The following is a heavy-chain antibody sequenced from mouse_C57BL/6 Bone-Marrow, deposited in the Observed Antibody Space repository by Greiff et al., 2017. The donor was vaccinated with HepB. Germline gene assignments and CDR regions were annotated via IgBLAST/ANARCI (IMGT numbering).Heavy chain of an antibody. D-gene: IGHD1-1*01. CDR3: ARGGITTVVARDWFAY. CDR2: IHPNSGST. J-gene: IGHJ3*01. Sequence: QVQLQQPGAELVKPGASVKLSCKASGYTFTSYWMHWVKQRPGQGLAWIGMIHPNSGSTNYNEKFKSKATLTVDKSSSTAYMQLSSLTSEDSAVYYCARGGITTVVARDWFAYWGQGTLVTVSA. CDR1: GYTFTSYW. V-gene: IGHV1-64*01.